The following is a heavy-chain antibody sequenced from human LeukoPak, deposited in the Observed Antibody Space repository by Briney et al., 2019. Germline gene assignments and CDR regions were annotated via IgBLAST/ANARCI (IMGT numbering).Heavy chain of an antibody. V-gene: IGHV3-21*01. CDR1: GFTFSSYS. CDR3: ARVIVATYYFDY. J-gene: IGHJ4*02. CDR2: ISSSSSYI. D-gene: IGHD5-12*01. Sequence: GGSLRLSCAASGFTFSSYSMNWVRQAPGKGLEWVSSISSSSSYIYYADSVKGRFAISRDNAKNSLYPQMNSLRAEDTAVYYCARVIVATYYFDYWGQGTLVTVSS.